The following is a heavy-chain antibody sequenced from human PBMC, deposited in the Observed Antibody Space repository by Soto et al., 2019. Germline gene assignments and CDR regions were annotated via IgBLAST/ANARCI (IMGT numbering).Heavy chain of an antibody. D-gene: IGHD6-13*01. CDR3: AASGIAAAGYYYGMDV. CDR1: GYTFTSYG. J-gene: IGHJ6*02. Sequence: AAVKVSCKAPGYTFTSYGISLLRHSAGQGLEWMGWISAYNGSTNYAQKLQGRVTMTTDTSTSTAYMELRSLRSDDTAVYYCAASGIAAAGYYYGMDVWGQGTTVTVSS. V-gene: IGHV1-18*01. CDR2: ISAYNGST.